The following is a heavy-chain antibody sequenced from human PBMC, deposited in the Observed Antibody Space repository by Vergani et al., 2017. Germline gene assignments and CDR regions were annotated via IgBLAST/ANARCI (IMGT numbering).Heavy chain of an antibody. J-gene: IGHJ2*01. CDR2: IYTSGST. CDR3: ARDAYYDFWSGYSGDWYFDL. CDR1: GGSISSYY. Sequence: QVQLQESGPGLVKPSETLSLTCTVSGGSISSYYWSWIRQPAGKGLEWIGRIYTSGSTNYNPSLKSRVTMSVDTSKNQFSLKLSSVTAADTAVYYCARDAYYDFWSGYSGDWYFDLWGRGTLVTVSS. V-gene: IGHV4-4*07. D-gene: IGHD3-3*01.